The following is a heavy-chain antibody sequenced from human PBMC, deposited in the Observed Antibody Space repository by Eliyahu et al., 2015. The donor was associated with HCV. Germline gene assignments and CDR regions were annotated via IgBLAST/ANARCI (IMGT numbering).Heavy chain of an antibody. J-gene: IGHJ5*02. CDR2: ISASGGNK. D-gene: IGHD6-19*01. Sequence: EVQLLESGGGLVQPGGSLRLSXAASGFXFXXYAMSWXRQAPGKGLEGVSGISASGGNKYYGDSVKGRLTISRDXSKNTLYLQMNSLRAEDTAVYYCAKDGSGWSLGGWFDPWGQGTLVTVSS. V-gene: IGHV3-23*01. CDR1: GFXFXXYA. CDR3: AKDGSGWSLGGWFDP.